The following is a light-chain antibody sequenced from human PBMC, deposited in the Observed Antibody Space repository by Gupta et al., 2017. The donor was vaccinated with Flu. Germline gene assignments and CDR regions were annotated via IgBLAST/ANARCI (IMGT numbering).Light chain of an antibody. CDR3: SEWDDSMSGRVV. Sequence: QSVLTQPPSASGTPGQRVTISCSGSSSNIGSNYVYWYQQLPGTAPKLLIYRNNQRPSGVPDRFSCAKYCNSASLVTSGRRYEEEADDYWSEWDDSMSGRVVFGGGTKLTVL. V-gene: IGLV1-47*01. J-gene: IGLJ3*02. CDR1: SSNIGSNY. CDR2: RNN.